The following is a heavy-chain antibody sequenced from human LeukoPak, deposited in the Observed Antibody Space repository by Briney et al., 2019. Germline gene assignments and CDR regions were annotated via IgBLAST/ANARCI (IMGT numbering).Heavy chain of an antibody. CDR2: IYNSEST. V-gene: IGHV4-59*08. CDR1: GGSISSYY. Sequence: SETLSLTCTVSGGSISSYYWSWIRQPPGKGLEGIGYIYNSESTKYNPSLKSRVTISVDTSKNQFSLKLSSVTAADTAVYYCARGYCSGGSCYPQGNWFDPWGQGTLVTVSS. J-gene: IGHJ5*02. D-gene: IGHD2-15*01. CDR3: ARGYCSGGSCYPQGNWFDP.